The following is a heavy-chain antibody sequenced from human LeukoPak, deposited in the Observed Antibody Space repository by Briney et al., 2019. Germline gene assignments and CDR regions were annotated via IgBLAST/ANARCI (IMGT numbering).Heavy chain of an antibody. CDR2: VNSDGSST. J-gene: IGHJ6*03. CDR3: ARAVDYGGLDYYIDV. D-gene: IGHD4-23*01. CDR1: GFAFSSYW. V-gene: IGHV3-74*01. Sequence: GGSLRLSCAASGFAFSSYWLHWVRQAPGKGLVWVSRVNSDGSSTNYADSVEDRFTISRDNAKNSVYLQMNSLRAEDTAVYYCARAVDYGGLDYYIDVWGKGTTVTVSS.